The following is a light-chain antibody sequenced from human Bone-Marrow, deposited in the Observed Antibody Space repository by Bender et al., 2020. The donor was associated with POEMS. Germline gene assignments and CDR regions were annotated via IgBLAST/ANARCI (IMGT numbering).Light chain of an antibody. Sequence: QSALTQPASVSGSPGQSITISCTGTSSDVGSYNLVSWYQQHPGKAPKLMIYEDNKRPSGVSNRFSGSKSANTASLTISGLQAEDEADYYCCSYAGLSTWVFGGGAKLTVL. V-gene: IGLV2-23*01. J-gene: IGLJ3*02. CDR1: SSDVGSYNL. CDR3: CSYAGLSTWV. CDR2: EDN.